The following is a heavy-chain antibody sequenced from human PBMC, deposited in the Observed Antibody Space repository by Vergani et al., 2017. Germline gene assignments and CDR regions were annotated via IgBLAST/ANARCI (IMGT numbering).Heavy chain of an antibody. CDR2: IYPDDSDT. V-gene: IGHV5-51*01. Sequence: EVQLVQSGAEVKKPGESLKISCKGSGYSFTSYWIGWVRQMPEKGLEWMGIIYPDDSDTRYSPSFQGQVTISADKSISTAYLQWRSLKASDTAIYYCARQFRWSGSSHYGMDVWGQGTTVTVSS. CDR1: GYSFTSYW. J-gene: IGHJ6*02. D-gene: IGHD1-26*01. CDR3: ARQFRWSGSSHYGMDV.